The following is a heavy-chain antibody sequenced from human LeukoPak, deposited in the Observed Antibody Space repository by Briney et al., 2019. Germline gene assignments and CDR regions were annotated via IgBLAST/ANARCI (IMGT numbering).Heavy chain of an antibody. J-gene: IGHJ3*02. CDR2: KSYDGSNK. CDR1: GFTFSSYA. D-gene: IGHD1-26*01. CDR3: AREVYGIWEAFDI. Sequence: GGSLRLSCAASGFTFSSYAMHWVRQAPGKGLEWVAVKSYDGSNKYYADSVKGRFTISRDNSKNTLYLQMNSLRAEDTAVYYCAREVYGIWEAFDIWGQGTMVTVSS. V-gene: IGHV3-30-3*01.